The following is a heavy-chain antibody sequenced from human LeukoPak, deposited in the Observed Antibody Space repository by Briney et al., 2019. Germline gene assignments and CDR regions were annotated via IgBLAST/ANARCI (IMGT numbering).Heavy chain of an antibody. J-gene: IGHJ3*02. CDR2: VYYSGTP. D-gene: IGHD3-22*01. Sequence: NPSETLSLTCTVSGDSISSYFWNWIRQPPGKGLEWIGYVYYSGTPNYNPSLKSRVTISVDTSKNQFSLKLSSVTAADTAVYYCARRPSVAKGIVVVITTVEGAFDIWGQGTMVTVSS. CDR1: GDSISSYF. V-gene: IGHV4-59*12. CDR3: ARRPSVAKGIVVVITTVEGAFDI.